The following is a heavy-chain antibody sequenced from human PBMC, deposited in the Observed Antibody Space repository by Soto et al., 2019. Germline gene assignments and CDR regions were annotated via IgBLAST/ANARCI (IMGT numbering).Heavy chain of an antibody. J-gene: IGHJ6*02. CDR3: ARGIGSSFPLYYYYYGMDV. D-gene: IGHD6-6*01. Sequence: SETLFVTFAVYVRSFSGYYCSWIRQPPGKGLEWIGEINHSGSTNYNPSLKSRCTISVDTSKNQFSLKLSSVTAADTAVYYCARGIGSSFPLYYYYYGMDVWGQGTRVSVSS. V-gene: IGHV4-34*01. CDR2: INHSGST. CDR1: VRSFSGYY.